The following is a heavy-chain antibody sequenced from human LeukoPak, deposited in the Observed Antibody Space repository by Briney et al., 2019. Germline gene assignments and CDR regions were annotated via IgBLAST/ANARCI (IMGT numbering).Heavy chain of an antibody. D-gene: IGHD7-27*01. CDR3: ARDSNWGSGYDAFDI. CDR2: ISGSGGST. V-gene: IGHV3-23*01. CDR1: GFTFSSYA. Sequence: GGSLRLSCAASGFTFSSYAMSWVRQAPGKGLEWVSAISGSGGSTYYADSVKGRFTISRDNSKNTLYLQMNSLRAEDTAVYYCARDSNWGSGYDAFDIWGQGTMVTVSS. J-gene: IGHJ3*02.